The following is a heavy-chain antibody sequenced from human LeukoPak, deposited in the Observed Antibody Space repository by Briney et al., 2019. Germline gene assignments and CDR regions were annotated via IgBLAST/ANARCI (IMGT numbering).Heavy chain of an antibody. Sequence: GASVKVSCKASGYSFTTYGITWVRRAPGQGLEWMGWVSPYNGNTNYAQHLQGRVTMTTDTSTTTAYMELRSLRSDDTAIYYCAREWCHYYDAWGQGTMVTVSS. V-gene: IGHV1-18*01. J-gene: IGHJ3*01. D-gene: IGHD3-22*01. CDR2: VSPYNGNT. CDR1: GYSFTTYG. CDR3: AREWCHYYDA.